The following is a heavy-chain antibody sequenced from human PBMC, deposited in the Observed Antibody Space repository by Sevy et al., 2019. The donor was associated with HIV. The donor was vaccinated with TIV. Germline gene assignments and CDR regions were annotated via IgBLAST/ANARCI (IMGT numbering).Heavy chain of an antibody. Sequence: GGSLRLSCAASGFIFSDYAMSWVRQAPGKGLEWVSSISGGEDSTYYADSVKGRFTVSRDNSKNTLYLQMNTLRAEDTAVYYCAKFGAYYDGGAYDWYFDFWGQGTLVTVSS. CDR3: AKFGAYYDGGAYDWYFDF. CDR2: ISGGEDST. CDR1: GFIFSDYA. J-gene: IGHJ2*01. D-gene: IGHD3-22*01. V-gene: IGHV3-23*01.